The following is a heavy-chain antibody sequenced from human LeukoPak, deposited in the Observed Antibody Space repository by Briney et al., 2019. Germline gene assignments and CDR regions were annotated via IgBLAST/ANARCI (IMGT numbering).Heavy chain of an antibody. CDR3: AKDQDSKSMITFGGVIVLLDY. CDR1: GFTFSTFA. CDR2: ISGSGGST. V-gene: IGHV3-23*01. J-gene: IGHJ4*02. Sequence: GGSLRLSCEASGFTFSTFAMIWVRQPPGKGLEWVSAISGSGGSTYYADSVKGRFTISRDNSKNTLYLQMNSLRAEDTAVYYCAKDQDSKSMITFGGVIVLLDYWGQGTLVTVSS. D-gene: IGHD3-16*02.